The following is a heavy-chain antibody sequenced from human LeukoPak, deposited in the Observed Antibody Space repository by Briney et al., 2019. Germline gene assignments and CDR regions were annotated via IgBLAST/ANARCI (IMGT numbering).Heavy chain of an antibody. CDR1: GFTFTTYA. V-gene: IGHV3-23*01. Sequence: GGFLRLSCAASGFTFTTYAMNWVRQAPGKGLEWVSGISGSGSSPYYADSVKGRFTISRDDSKNTLYLQMNSLRAEDTAVYYCAKDWRDYPPSYFDYWGQGTLVTVSS. CDR3: AKDWRDYPPSYFDY. D-gene: IGHD3-16*01. CDR2: ISGSGSSP. J-gene: IGHJ4*02.